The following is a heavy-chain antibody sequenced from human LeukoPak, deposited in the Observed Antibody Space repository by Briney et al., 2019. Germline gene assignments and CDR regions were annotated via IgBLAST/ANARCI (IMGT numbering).Heavy chain of an antibody. V-gene: IGHV4-61*02. Sequence: PSETLSLTCTVSGGSISSGSYYWSWIRQPAGKGLEWIGRIYTSGSTNYNPSLKSRVTISVDTSKNQFSLKLSSVTAADTAVYYCARAIVVVVAAHYYYYYMDVWGKGTTVTISS. J-gene: IGHJ6*03. CDR2: IYTSGST. D-gene: IGHD2-15*01. CDR3: ARAIVVVVAAHYYYYYMDV. CDR1: GGSISSGSYY.